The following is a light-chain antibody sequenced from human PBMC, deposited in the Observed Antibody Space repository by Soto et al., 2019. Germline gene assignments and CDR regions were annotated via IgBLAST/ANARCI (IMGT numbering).Light chain of an antibody. CDR3: QSYDSSLSGSLVV. V-gene: IGLV1-40*01. CDR1: SSNIGAGYD. CDR2: GNS. J-gene: IGLJ2*01. Sequence: QSVLTQPPSVSGAPGQRVTISCTGSSSNIGAGYDVHWYQQLPGTAPKLLIYGNSNRPSGVPDRFSGSKSGTSASLAITGLQAEDEADYSCQSYDSSLSGSLVVFGGGTKLTVL.